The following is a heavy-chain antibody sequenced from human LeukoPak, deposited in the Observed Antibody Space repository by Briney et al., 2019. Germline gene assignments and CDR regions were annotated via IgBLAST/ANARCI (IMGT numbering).Heavy chain of an antibody. CDR1: GFILNSYG. J-gene: IGHJ6*02. D-gene: IGHD2-8*01. CDR2: IWFDGKNQ. V-gene: IGHV3-33*01. Sequence: GGSLRLSCAASGFILNSYGMHWVRQAPGKGLELVADIWFDGKNQHFADSVRGRFAISRDNSKNTVYLQINSLRAEDTAVYYCARDRHCVNGVCHSPAGMDVWGQGTTVTVSS. CDR3: ARDRHCVNGVCHSPAGMDV.